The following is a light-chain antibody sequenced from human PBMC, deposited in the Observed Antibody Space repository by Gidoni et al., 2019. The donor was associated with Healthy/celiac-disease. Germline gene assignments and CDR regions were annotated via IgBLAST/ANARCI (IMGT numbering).Light chain of an antibody. CDR2: AAS. J-gene: IGKJ4*01. CDR3: QQSYSTPLT. V-gene: IGKV1-39*01. Sequence: DIQMTQPPSSLSASVGDRVTITCRASQSISSYLNWYQQKPGKAPKLLIYAASSLQSGVPSRFSGSGSGTDFTLTISSLRPEDFATYYCQQSYSTPLTFXGXTRVEIK. CDR1: QSISSY.